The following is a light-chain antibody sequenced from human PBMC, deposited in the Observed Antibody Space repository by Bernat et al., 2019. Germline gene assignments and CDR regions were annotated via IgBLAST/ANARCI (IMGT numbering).Light chain of an antibody. J-gene: IGKJ4*01. Sequence: EVVLTQSPDTLSVSPGEGASLSCRASESVGSNLAWYHQQPGQAPRLLIFATTTRATGIPARFNGSGSGTEFTLTLGSLQSEDFGVYYCQQYNYWPPLTFGGGTKVEI. CDR3: QQYNYWPPLT. CDR2: ATT. CDR1: ESVGSN. V-gene: IGKV3-15*01.